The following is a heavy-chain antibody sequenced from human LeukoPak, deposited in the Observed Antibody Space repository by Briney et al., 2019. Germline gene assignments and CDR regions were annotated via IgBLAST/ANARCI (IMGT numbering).Heavy chain of an antibody. Sequence: PGGSLRLSCAASGFTFSSYAVSWVRQAPGKGLEWVSAISINGDGTYYADSVKGRFTISRDNSKDTLYLQMNSLRTEDTAVYYCAKDLLFPRFGSEYWGQGTLVTVSS. CDR2: ISINGDGT. CDR1: GFTFSSYA. J-gene: IGHJ4*02. V-gene: IGHV3-23*01. CDR3: AKDLLFPRFGSEY. D-gene: IGHD3-10*01.